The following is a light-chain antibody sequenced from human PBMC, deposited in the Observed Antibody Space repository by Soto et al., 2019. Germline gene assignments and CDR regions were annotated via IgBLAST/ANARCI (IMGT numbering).Light chain of an antibody. Sequence: IVLTQSPATLSLSPGERATLSCRASQSLGTYLVWYQQKPGQAPRLLIYDASKRATGIPARFSGSGSGTDFNLTISSLEPEDFAVYYCQQRTDWPRACGQGTKVEIK. CDR2: DAS. CDR1: QSLGTY. CDR3: QQRTDWPRA. V-gene: IGKV3-11*01. J-gene: IGKJ1*01.